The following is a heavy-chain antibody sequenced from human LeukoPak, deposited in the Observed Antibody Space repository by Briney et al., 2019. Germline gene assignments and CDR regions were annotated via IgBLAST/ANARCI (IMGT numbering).Heavy chain of an antibody. CDR1: SGSISGSY. Sequence: SETLSLTCTVSSGSISGSYWSWIRQPAGKGLEWIGRIYSSGSTNYNPSLKSRVTMSVDTSKNQVSLKLNSVTAADTAVYYCARGFCSGGSCYLFDSWGQGTLVTVSS. CDR3: ARGFCSGGSCYLFDS. V-gene: IGHV4-4*07. D-gene: IGHD2-15*01. J-gene: IGHJ4*02. CDR2: IYSSGST.